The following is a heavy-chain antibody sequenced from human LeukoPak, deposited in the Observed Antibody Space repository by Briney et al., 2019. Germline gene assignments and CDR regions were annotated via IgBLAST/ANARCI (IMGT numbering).Heavy chain of an antibody. V-gene: IGHV3-23*01. CDR1: GFSFTNYA. Sequence: PGGSLRLSCVASGFSFTNYAMSWVRQAPGRGPEWLSSMKGGGETFYADSVKGRCTLSRDISRNTVYLQLNNLRVEDTAIYYCARASWISTADAVGWGQGTQVTVSS. CDR2: MKGGGET. CDR3: ARASWISTADAVG. J-gene: IGHJ4*02. D-gene: IGHD2-2*03.